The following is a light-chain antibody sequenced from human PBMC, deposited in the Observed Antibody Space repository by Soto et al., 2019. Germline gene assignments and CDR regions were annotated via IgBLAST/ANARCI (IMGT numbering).Light chain of an antibody. CDR3: QQYYGIPLT. Sequence: DIVMTQSPDSLAVSLGERATINCKSSQSVLYNSNNKNYLAWYQQKPGQPPKLLIYWASTRESGVPDRFSGSGSGTDFTLTISSLQAEDVAIYLCQQYYGIPLTFGGGTKVEIK. CDR1: QSVLYNSNNKNY. V-gene: IGKV4-1*01. J-gene: IGKJ4*01. CDR2: WAS.